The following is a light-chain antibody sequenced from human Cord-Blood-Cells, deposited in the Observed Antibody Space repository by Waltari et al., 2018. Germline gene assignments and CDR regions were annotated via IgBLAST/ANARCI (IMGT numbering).Light chain of an antibody. CDR3: CSYAGSSTWV. CDR1: SSDVGSSNL. J-gene: IGLJ3*02. CDR2: EVS. Sequence: GQSITLSYTGTSSDVGSSNLVSWYQQHPGKAPKLMIYEVSTRHSGVSNRFSGSKSCNTASLTISGLQAEDEADYYCCSYAGSSTWVFGGGTKLTVL. V-gene: IGLV2-23*02.